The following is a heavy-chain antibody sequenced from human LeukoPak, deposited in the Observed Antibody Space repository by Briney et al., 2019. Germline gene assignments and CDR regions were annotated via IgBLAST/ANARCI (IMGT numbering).Heavy chain of an antibody. V-gene: IGHV4-59*08. Sequence: SETLSLTCTVSGGSISSCYWSWIRQPPGKGLEWIGYIYYSGSTNYNPSLKSRVTISVDTSKNQFSLKLSSVTAADTAVYYCARENSGYDDNDYYYGMDVWGQGTTVTVSS. J-gene: IGHJ6*02. D-gene: IGHD5-12*01. CDR2: IYYSGST. CDR3: ARENSGYDDNDYYYGMDV. CDR1: GGSISSCY.